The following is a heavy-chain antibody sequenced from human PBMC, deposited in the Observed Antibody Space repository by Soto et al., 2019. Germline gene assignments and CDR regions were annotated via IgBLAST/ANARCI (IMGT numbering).Heavy chain of an antibody. CDR3: ARALRFLEWSHVSYYMDV. V-gene: IGHV3-7*05. J-gene: IGHJ6*03. D-gene: IGHD3-3*01. Sequence: GGSLRLSCAASGFTFSSYWMTWVRQAPGKGLEWVANIKQDGSEMYYVDSVKGRFTISRDNAKNSLYLQMHSLRAEDTAVYYCARALRFLEWSHVSYYMDVWGKGTTVTVSS. CDR2: IKQDGSEM. CDR1: GFTFSSYW.